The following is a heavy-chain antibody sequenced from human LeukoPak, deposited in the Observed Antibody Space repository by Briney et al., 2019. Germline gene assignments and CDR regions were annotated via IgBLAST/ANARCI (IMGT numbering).Heavy chain of an antibody. J-gene: IGHJ5*02. CDR2: ISSSSSYI. Sequence: PGGSLRLSCAASGFTFSSYSMNWVRQAPGKGLEWVSSISSSSSYIYYADSVKGRFTISRDNAKNSLYLQMNSLRAEDTAVYYCARDDREVVGMNWFDPWGQGTLATVSS. CDR1: GFTFSSYS. CDR3: ARDDREVVGMNWFDP. V-gene: IGHV3-21*01. D-gene: IGHD1-26*01.